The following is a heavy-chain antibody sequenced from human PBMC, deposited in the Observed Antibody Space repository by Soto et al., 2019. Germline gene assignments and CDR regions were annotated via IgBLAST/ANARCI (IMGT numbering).Heavy chain of an antibody. D-gene: IGHD2-15*01. J-gene: IGHJ6*02. CDR3: ARVVRCTRSGCYYLAMDV. Sequence: QVQLQESGPGLVKPSETLSLTCSVSGESVSSGYYYWTWIRQPPGKGLEWIGSILSSGRTNYNPSHKSRVSMSVDTSKNQFSLRLTSVGAADTAIYFCARVVRCTRSGCYYLAMDVWGQGTTVTVFS. CDR1: GESVSSGYYY. V-gene: IGHV4-61*01. CDR2: ILSSGRT.